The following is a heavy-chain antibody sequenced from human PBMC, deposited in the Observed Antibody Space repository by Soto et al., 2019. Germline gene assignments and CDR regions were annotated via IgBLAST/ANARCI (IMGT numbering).Heavy chain of an antibody. J-gene: IGHJ6*02. CDR1: GGNRYT. CDR2: IIPMFGIA. CDR3: ARDSGRSDVVPSAISSMDV. D-gene: IGHD2-2*01. Sequence: SVKVSCKGSGGNRYTITWVRQAPGQGLEWMGRIIPMFGIATYAQNFQGRVTISADKSTSTAYMELSSLRSEDTAVYYCARDSGRSDVVPSAISSMDVWG. V-gene: IGHV1-69*04.